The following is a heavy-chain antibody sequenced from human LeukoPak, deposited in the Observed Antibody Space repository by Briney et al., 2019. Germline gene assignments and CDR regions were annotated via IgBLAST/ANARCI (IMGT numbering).Heavy chain of an antibody. D-gene: IGHD3-22*01. CDR3: AKRDYSDSSGYASLFDH. V-gene: IGHV3-23*01. CDR1: GCTFSNYA. J-gene: IGHJ4*02. Sequence: PGGSLRLSCAASGCTFSNYAMAWVRQAPGKGLEWVSGISGNGGEVYYADSVKGRFTITRDTSKNTLDLQMNSLRGEDTAVYLCAKRDYSDSSGYASLFDHWGQGTLATVSP. CDR2: ISGNGGEV.